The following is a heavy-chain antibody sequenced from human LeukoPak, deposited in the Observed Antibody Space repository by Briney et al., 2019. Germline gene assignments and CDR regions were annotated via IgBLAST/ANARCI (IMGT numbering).Heavy chain of an antibody. Sequence: SETLSLTCAVYGGSFSGYYWSWIRQPPGKGLGWIGEINHSGSTNYNPFLKSRVTISVDTSKNQFSLKLSSVTAADTAVYYCANSPRVGATSAFDIWGQGTMVTVSS. V-gene: IGHV4-34*01. CDR1: GGSFSGYY. J-gene: IGHJ3*02. D-gene: IGHD1-26*01. CDR2: INHSGST. CDR3: ANSPRVGATSAFDI.